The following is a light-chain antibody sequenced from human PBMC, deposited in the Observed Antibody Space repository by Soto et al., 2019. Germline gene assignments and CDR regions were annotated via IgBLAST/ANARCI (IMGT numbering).Light chain of an antibody. V-gene: IGKV3-20*01. CDR1: QSVSSSY. CDR3: QQYGSSPT. J-gene: IGKJ1*01. CDR2: GAS. Sequence: EIVLTQSPGTLSLSQGERATLSCRASQSVSSSYLAWYQQNPGQAPRLLIYGASSRATGIPDRFSGSGSGTDFTLTISRLEPEDFAVYYCQQYGSSPTFGQGTKVDIK.